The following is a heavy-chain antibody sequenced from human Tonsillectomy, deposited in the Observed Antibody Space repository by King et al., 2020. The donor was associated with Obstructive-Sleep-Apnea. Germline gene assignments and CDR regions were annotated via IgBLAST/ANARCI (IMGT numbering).Heavy chain of an antibody. Sequence: QLQESGPGLVKPSETLSLTCTVSGYSISSGYYWGWIRQPPGKGLEWIGSIYHSGCPYYNPSLKSRVTISVDMSKNQFSLKLSAVTAADTAVYYCARAVVGATDWYFDLWGRGTLVTVSS. CDR2: IYHSGCP. J-gene: IGHJ2*01. CDR1: GYSISSGYY. CDR3: ARAVVGATDWYFDL. V-gene: IGHV4-38-2*02. D-gene: IGHD1-26*01.